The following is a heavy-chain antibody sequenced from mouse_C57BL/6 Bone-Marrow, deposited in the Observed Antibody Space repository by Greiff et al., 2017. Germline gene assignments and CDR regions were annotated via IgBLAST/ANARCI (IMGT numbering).Heavy chain of an antibody. J-gene: IGHJ2*01. CDR2: INSDGGST. CDR3: YGNYGGFDY. Sequence: EVQRVESGGGLVQPGESLKLSCESTEYEFPSHDMSWVRKTPEKRLELVAAINSDGGSTYYPDSMERRFIITRDNTKKTLYLQMSSLRSEDTALYYPYGNYGGFDYWGQGTTLTVSS. CDR1: EYEFPSHD. D-gene: IGHD2-1*01. V-gene: IGHV5-2*01.